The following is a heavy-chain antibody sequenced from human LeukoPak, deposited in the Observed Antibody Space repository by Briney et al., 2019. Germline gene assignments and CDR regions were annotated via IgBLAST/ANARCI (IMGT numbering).Heavy chain of an antibody. CDR2: IIPIFGTA. D-gene: IGHD1-26*01. V-gene: IGHV1-69*05. CDR3: ARCGSYQGEYYFDY. Sequence: VASVKVSCKASGGTFSSYAISWVRQAPGQGLEWMGGIIPIFGTANYAQKFQGRVTITTDESTSTAYMELSSLGSEDTAVYYCARCGSYQGEYYFDYWGQGTLVTVSS. CDR1: GGTFSSYA. J-gene: IGHJ4*02.